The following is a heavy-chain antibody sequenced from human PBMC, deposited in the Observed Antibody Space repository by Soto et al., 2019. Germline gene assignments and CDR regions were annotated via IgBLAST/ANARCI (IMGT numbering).Heavy chain of an antibody. V-gene: IGHV3-48*02. D-gene: IGHD3-22*01. CDR1: GLPLYGYS. CDR2: ISSGSKTI. J-gene: IGHJ4*02. CDR3: ARGGSKYDSSGYFSHFDY. Sequence: GGSLRLSCSASGLPLYGYSVNWVRQAPGKGLEWVSYISSGSKTIYYADSVKGRFTISRGNAKNSLYLQMNSLRDEDTAVYYCARGGSKYDSSGYFSHFDYWGQGALVTVSS.